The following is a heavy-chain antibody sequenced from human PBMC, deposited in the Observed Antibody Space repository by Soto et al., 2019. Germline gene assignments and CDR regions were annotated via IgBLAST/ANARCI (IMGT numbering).Heavy chain of an antibody. J-gene: IGHJ4*02. CDR3: ARVVSTHFEY. D-gene: IGHD2-15*01. CDR2: IYYTGNT. Sequence: QVQLQESGPGLVRPSEILSLTCSVSGGSVSSGGYYWSWIRQHPGKGLEWIGCIYYTGNTYYSPSLNRRVTISVATSKNQFSLELSSMTAADTAVYYCARVVSTHFEYWGQGILVTVSS. V-gene: IGHV4-31*03. CDR1: GGSVSSGGYY.